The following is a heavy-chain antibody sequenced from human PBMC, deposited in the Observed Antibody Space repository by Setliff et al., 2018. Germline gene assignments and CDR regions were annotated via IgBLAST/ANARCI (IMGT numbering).Heavy chain of an antibody. Sequence: PGESLKISCKGSGYNFASYWIAWVRQMPGKGLEWMGIIYPDDSDTRYSPSFQGQVTISADKSISTAYLQWSSLKASDTAIYYCAKEPAISLTEAIRRSYYDCALDVWGQGTTVTVSS. CDR1: GYNFASYW. CDR3: AKEPAISLTEAIRRSYYDCALDV. J-gene: IGHJ6*02. CDR2: IYPDDSDT. D-gene: IGHD3-9*01. V-gene: IGHV5-51*01.